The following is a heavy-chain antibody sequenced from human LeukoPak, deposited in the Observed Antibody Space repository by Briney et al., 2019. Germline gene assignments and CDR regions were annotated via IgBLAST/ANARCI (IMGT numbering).Heavy chain of an antibody. V-gene: IGHV1-3*01. CDR1: GYTFTSYA. CDR3: AREWRCSSSTSCYGDRRIDY. D-gene: IGHD2-2*01. J-gene: IGHJ4*02. CDR2: INAGNGNT. Sequence: HRASVKVSCEASGYTFTSYAMHWVRQAPGQRLEWMGWINAGNGNTKYSQKFQGRVTITRDTSASTAYMELSSLRSEDTAVYYCAREWRCSSSTSCYGDRRIDYWGQGTLVTVSS.